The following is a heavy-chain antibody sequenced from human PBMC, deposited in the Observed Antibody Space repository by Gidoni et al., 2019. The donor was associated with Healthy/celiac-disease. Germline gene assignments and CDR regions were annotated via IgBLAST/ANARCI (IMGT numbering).Heavy chain of an antibody. CDR3: ASGRDYCSSTSCYTEEHWYFDL. J-gene: IGHJ2*01. V-gene: IGHV4-34*01. D-gene: IGHD2-2*02. CDR1: GGSFSGYY. CDR2: INHSGSN. Sequence: QVQLQQWGAGLLKPSETLSLTCAVYGGSFSGYYWSWIRQPPGKGLEWIGEINHSGSNNYNPSLKSRVTISVDTSKNQFSLKLSSVTAADTAVYYCASGRDYCSSTSCYTEEHWYFDLWGRGTLVTVSS.